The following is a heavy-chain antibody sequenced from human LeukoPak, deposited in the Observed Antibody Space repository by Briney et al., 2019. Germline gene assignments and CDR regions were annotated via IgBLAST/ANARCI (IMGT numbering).Heavy chain of an antibody. CDR2: ISGSGGST. V-gene: IGHV3-23*01. Sequence: PGGSLRLSCAASGFIFSGYWMSWVRQAPGKGLEWVSAISGSGGSTYYADSVKGRFTISRDNSKNTLYLQMNSLRAEDTAVYYCARDPGDGYNPIGFDYWGQGTLVTVSS. D-gene: IGHD5-24*01. CDR3: ARDPGDGYNPIGFDY. CDR1: GFIFSGYW. J-gene: IGHJ4*02.